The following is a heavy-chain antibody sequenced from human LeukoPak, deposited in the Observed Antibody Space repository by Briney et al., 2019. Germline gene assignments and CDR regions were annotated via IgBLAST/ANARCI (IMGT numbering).Heavy chain of an antibody. V-gene: IGHV3-48*02. CDR3: ARAMRSGYDY. Sequence: GGSLRLSCAASGFTFINAWMSWVRQAPGKGLEWVSYISSRSDSVYYADSVKGRFTISRDNAENSLYLQMNSLRDEDTAVYYCARAMRSGYDYWGQGTLVTVSS. CDR2: ISSRSDSV. J-gene: IGHJ4*02. D-gene: IGHD5-12*01. CDR1: GFTFINAW.